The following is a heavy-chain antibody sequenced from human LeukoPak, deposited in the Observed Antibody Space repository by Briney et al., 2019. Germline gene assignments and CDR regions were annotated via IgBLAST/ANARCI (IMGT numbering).Heavy chain of an antibody. CDR2: IRSKANNYAT. CDR1: GFTFTGSA. J-gene: IGHJ2*01. D-gene: IGHD1-14*01. V-gene: IGHV3-73*01. CDR3: TGSSDWYSDL. Sequence: GGSLRLSCAASGFTFTGSAMHWVRQASGKGLEWIGRIRSKANNYATAYVASVKGRFTISRDDSKNTAYLQMNSLKTEDTAVYYCTGSSDWYSDLWGRGTLVTVSS.